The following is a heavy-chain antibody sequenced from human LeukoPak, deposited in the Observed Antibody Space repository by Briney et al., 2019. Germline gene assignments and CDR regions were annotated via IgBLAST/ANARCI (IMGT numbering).Heavy chain of an antibody. V-gene: IGHV3-23*01. D-gene: IGHD4-11*01. CDR3: ARPSRIGYSNGLVLQH. CDR1: GFTFSAYG. J-gene: IGHJ1*01. CDR2: ISSGGGST. Sequence: TGGSLRLSCAASGFTFSAYGMSWVRQAPGKGLEWVSAISSGGGSTYYADSVKGRFNISRDNSKNTLYLQMNSLRAEDTAVYYCARPSRIGYSNGLVLQHWGQGTLVTVSS.